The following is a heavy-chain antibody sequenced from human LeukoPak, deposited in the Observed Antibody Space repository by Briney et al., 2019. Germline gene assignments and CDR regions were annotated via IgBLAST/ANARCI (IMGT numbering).Heavy chain of an antibody. D-gene: IGHD3-10*01. Sequence: SETLSLTCTVSGVSISSGGYYWSWIRQHPGKGLEWIGYIYYSGSTYYNPSLKSRVTISIDTSKNQFSLKLSSVTAADTAVYYCARAPMGGYYGMDVWGQGTTVTVSS. V-gene: IGHV4-31*03. CDR1: GVSISSGGYY. CDR3: ARAPMGGYYGMDV. CDR2: IYYSGST. J-gene: IGHJ6*02.